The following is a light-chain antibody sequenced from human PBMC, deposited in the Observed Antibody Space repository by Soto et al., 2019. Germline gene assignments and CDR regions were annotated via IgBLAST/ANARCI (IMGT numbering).Light chain of an antibody. CDR3: QQYSTYAQT. V-gene: IGKV1-5*01. Sequence: DIQMTQSPSPLSASVGDRVTITCRASQGISSWLAWYQQKPGKAPKLLIYDASSLQVGVPSRFSGSGSGTEFTLSISNLQPDDFATYYCQQYSTYAQTFGQGTKLEIK. CDR2: DAS. CDR1: QGISSW. J-gene: IGKJ2*01.